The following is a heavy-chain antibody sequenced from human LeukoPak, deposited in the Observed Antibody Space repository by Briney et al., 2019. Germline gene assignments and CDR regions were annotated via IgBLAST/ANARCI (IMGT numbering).Heavy chain of an antibody. CDR1: GGSISSYY. D-gene: IGHD3-10*01. CDR2: IYTSGST. Sequence: SETLSLTCTVSGGSISSYYWIWIRQPAGKGLEWIGRIYTSGSTNYNPSLKSRVTISVDTSKNQFSLKLSSVTAADTAVYYCATLPAYYYGSGSYNYWGQGTLVTVSS. CDR3: ATLPAYYYGSGSYNY. V-gene: IGHV4-4*07. J-gene: IGHJ4*02.